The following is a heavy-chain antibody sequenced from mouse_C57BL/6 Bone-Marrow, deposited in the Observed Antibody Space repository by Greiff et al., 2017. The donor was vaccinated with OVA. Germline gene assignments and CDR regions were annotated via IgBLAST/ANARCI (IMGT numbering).Heavy chain of an antibody. D-gene: IGHD2-2*01. CDR2: INPGSGGT. Sequence: QVQLQQSGAELVRPGTSVKVSCKASGYAFTNYLIEWVKQRPGQGLEWIGVINPGSGGTNYNEKFKGKATQTADKSSSTAYMQLSSLTSEDSAVYFCARRLAGDYWGQGTSVTVSS. V-gene: IGHV1-54*01. J-gene: IGHJ4*01. CDR1: GYAFTNYL. CDR3: ARRLAGDY.